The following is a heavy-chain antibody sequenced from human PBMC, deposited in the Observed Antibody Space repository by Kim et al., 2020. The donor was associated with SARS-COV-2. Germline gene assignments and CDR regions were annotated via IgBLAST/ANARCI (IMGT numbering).Heavy chain of an antibody. CDR3: ATSPGGLGGEGYYFDS. CDR1: GDSIRGSDYY. D-gene: IGHD2-21*01. J-gene: IGHJ4*02. V-gene: IGHV4-39*01. CDR2: IFWSGST. Sequence: SETLSLTCTVSGDSIRGSDYYWASIRQPPGKGPEWFGSIFWSGSTYYNPSLKSRVTMSVDTSKNQFSLKLSSVTAADTAMYYCATSPGGLGGEGYYFDSWGQGTLVTVSS.